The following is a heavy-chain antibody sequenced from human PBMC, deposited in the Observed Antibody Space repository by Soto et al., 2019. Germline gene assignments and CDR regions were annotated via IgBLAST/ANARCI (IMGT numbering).Heavy chain of an antibody. CDR3: ARGEVHSSGWNFDF. V-gene: IGHV1-46*03. CDR2: INPSSGST. CDR1: GYTFTSDH. Sequence: ASLKVSCKASGYTFTSDHLHWVRQTPGLGLEWMGRINPSSGSTNYPQKFQGRVTMTRDTSTATAYMELSSLRSEDSAVYFCARGEVHSSGWNFDFWGQGSLVTVSS. J-gene: IGHJ4*02. D-gene: IGHD6-19*01.